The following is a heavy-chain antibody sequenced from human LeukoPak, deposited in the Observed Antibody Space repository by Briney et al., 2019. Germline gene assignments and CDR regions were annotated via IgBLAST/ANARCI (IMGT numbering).Heavy chain of an antibody. J-gene: IGHJ3*02. CDR2: IWPSGST. D-gene: IGHD3-22*01. CDR3: ARARPYDSSGYYYTGDAFDI. V-gene: IGHV4-30-2*06. Sequence: SETLSLTCSVSGGSISSGPYFWSWIRQSPGQGLEWIGYIWPSGSTNYNPSLSGRVAISLDKSRNHFTLMVTAVTAADTAVYYCARARPYDSSGYYYTGDAFDIWGQGTMVTVSS. CDR1: GGSISSGPYF.